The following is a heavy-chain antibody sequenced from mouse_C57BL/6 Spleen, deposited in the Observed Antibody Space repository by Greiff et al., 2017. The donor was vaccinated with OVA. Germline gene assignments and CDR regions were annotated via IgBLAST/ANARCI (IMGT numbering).Heavy chain of an antibody. D-gene: IGHD2-4*01. V-gene: IGHV1-72*01. CDR3: ARRIYYDYDGYWYFDV. CDR2: IAPNSGGT. CDR1: GYTFTSYW. Sequence: QVQLQQPGAELVKPGASVKLSCKASGYTFTSYWMHWVKQRPGRGLEWIGRIAPNSGGTKYNEKFKSKATLTVDKPSSTAYMQLSSLTSEDSAVYYCARRIYYDYDGYWYFDVWGTGTTVTVSS. J-gene: IGHJ1*03.